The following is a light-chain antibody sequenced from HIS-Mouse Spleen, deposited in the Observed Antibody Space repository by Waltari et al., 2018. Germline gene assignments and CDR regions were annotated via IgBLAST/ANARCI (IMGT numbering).Light chain of an antibody. J-gene: IGLJ3*02. CDR3: CSYAGRV. CDR1: SSDVASYNL. V-gene: IGLV2-23*01. Sequence: QSAMTQPASASGSPGQSITISCTGTSSDVASYNLFSWYQQLPGKAPTRLVHEGSKLPSGVSNRFSGSKSGNTASLTISGLQAEDAADYYCCSYAGRVFGGGTKLTVL. CDR2: EGS.